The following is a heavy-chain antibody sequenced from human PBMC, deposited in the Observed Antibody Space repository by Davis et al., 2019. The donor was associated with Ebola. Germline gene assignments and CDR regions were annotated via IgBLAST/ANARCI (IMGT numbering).Heavy chain of an antibody. CDR3: AKDSTAGALGGY. Sequence: GEPLKISCAASGFIFSSYAMSWVRQAPGKGLEWVAAIGGSGGSTYYADSVKGRFTISRDNSKSSLYLQMHTLRVDDTAVYYCAKDSTAGALGGYWGQGTLVTVSS. J-gene: IGHJ4*02. D-gene: IGHD1-26*01. V-gene: IGHV3-23*01. CDR2: IGGSGGST. CDR1: GFIFSSYA.